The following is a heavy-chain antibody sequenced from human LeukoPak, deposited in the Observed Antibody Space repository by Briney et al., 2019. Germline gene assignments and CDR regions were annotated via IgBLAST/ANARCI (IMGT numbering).Heavy chain of an antibody. CDR3: ARDAYCNSDYCYSLDAFDI. D-gene: IGHD2/OR15-2a*01. V-gene: IGHV3-21*01. CDR1: GFTFSSYS. J-gene: IGHJ3*02. CDR2: ISSSSSYI. Sequence: PGGSLRLSCAASGFTFSSYSMNWVRQAPGKGREWVSSISSSSSYIYYADSVRGRFTISRDNAKNSLYLQMNSLRAEDTAVYYCARDAYCNSDYCYSLDAFDIWGQGTMVTVSS.